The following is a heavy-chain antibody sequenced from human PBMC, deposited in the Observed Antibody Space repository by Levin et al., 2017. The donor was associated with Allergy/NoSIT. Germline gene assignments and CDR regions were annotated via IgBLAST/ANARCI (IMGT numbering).Heavy chain of an antibody. D-gene: IGHD4-17*01. CDR2: ITGRDSIP. CDR3: AKDPNGDYVGAFDM. CDR1: SGHTFSNFA. V-gene: IGHV3-23*01. J-gene: IGHJ3*02. Sequence: GGSLRLSCVASSGHTFSNFAITWVRQAPGKGLQWVSSITGRDSIPSYADSVKGRFTISRDNSRNTVHLQMNSLRADDSAIYYCAKDPNGDYVGAFDMWGRGTMVAVSS.